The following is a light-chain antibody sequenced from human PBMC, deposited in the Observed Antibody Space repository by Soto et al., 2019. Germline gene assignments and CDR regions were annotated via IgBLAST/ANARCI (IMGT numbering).Light chain of an antibody. V-gene: IGKV3D-15*01. CDR2: GAS. CDR1: QSVSSN. J-gene: IGKJ4*01. CDR3: QQYNNWPPFLT. Sequence: EIVMTQSPATLSVSPGERATLSCRASQSVSSNLAWYQQKPGQAPRLLIYGASTRATGIPARFSGSGSETEFTLTISSLQSEDFAVYYCQQYNNWPPFLTFGGGTKVEIK.